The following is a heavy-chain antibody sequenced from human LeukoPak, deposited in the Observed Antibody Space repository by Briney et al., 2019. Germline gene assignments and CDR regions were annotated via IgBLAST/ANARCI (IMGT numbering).Heavy chain of an antibody. Sequence: PGGSLRLSCAASGFTFSNAWMSWVRQAPGKGLEWVSRIKSKTDGGTTDYAAPVKGRFTISRDDSKNTLYLQMNSLKTEDTAVYYCTTELRTVRYYMDVWGKGTTVTVSS. V-gene: IGHV3-15*01. D-gene: IGHD4-17*01. CDR3: TTELRTVRYYMDV. CDR2: IKSKTDGGTT. CDR1: GFTFSNAW. J-gene: IGHJ6*03.